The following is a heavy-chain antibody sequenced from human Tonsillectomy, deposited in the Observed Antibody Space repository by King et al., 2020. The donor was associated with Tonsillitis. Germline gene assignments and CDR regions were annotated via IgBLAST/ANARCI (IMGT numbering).Heavy chain of an antibody. CDR3: ATDFFTTEFDY. CDR2: IKSKPDGGTT. J-gene: IGHJ4*02. CDR1: GFTFSNAW. Sequence: VQLVESGGGLVKPGGSLRLSCAASGFTFSNAWMGWVRQAPGKGREWVGRIKSKPDGGTTDYAAPVKGRFTISRDDSKSTVYLHMNSLRTEDTAVYYCATDFFTTEFDYWGQGTLVTVSS. D-gene: IGHD3-3*01. V-gene: IGHV3-15*01.